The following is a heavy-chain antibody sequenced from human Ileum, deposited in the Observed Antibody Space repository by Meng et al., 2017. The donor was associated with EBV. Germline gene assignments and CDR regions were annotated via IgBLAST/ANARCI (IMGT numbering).Heavy chain of an antibody. D-gene: IGHD6-13*01. CDR3: ARPIAAAGWFDP. CDR2: IYYSGRT. V-gene: IGHV4-39*01. CDR1: GGPINRRRYY. J-gene: IGHJ5*02. Sequence: QLQHSAPGVLKPSETLSLTSPVAGGPINRRRYYWGWIRQPPGKGLEWIGSIYYSGRTYYNPSLKSRVTISVDTSKNQFSLKLSSVTAADTAVYYCARPIAAAGWFDPWGQGTLVTVSS.